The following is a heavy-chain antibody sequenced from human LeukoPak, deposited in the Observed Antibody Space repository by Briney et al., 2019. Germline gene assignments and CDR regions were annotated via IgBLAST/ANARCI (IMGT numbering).Heavy chain of an antibody. D-gene: IGHD3-3*01. CDR2: ISAYNGNT. CDR3: ARSYDFWSGYFIPTDY. CDR1: GYTFTSYG. Sequence: ALVKVSCKASGYTFTSYGISWVRQAPGQGLEWMGWISAYNGNTNYAQKLQGRVTMTTDTSTSTAYMELRSLRSDDTAVYYCARSYDFWSGYFIPTDYWGQGTLVTVSS. J-gene: IGHJ4*02. V-gene: IGHV1-18*01.